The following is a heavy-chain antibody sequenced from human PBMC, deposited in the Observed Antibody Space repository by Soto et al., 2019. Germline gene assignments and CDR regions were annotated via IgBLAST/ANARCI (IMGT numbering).Heavy chain of an antibody. J-gene: IGHJ4*02. CDR3: ASFYDSSGCYNGSPDY. CDR1: GGTFSSYA. D-gene: IGHD3-22*01. CDR2: IIPIFGTA. Sequence: ASVKVSCKASGGTFSSYAISWVRQAPGQGLEWMGGIIPIFGTANYAQKFQGRVTITADESTSTAYMELSSLRSEDTAVYYCASFYDSSGCYNGSPDYWGQGTLVTVSS. V-gene: IGHV1-69*13.